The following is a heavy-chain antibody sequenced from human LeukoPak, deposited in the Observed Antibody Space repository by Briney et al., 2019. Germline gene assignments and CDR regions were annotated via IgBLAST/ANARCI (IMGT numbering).Heavy chain of an antibody. CDR3: ARDQDAFDI. J-gene: IGHJ3*02. V-gene: IGHV4-34*01. Sequence: SETLSLTCAVYGGSFSGYYWSWIRQPPGKGLEWIGEINHSGSTNYNPSLKGRVTISVDTSKNQFSLKLSSVTAADTAVYYCARDQDAFDIWGQGTMVTVSS. CDR1: GGSFSGYY. CDR2: INHSGST.